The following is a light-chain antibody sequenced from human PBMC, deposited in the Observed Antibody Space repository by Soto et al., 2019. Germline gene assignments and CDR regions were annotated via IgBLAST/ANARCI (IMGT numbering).Light chain of an antibody. J-gene: IGLJ1*01. CDR1: SSDVGAYKF. CDR2: EVS. V-gene: IGLV2-8*01. Sequence: QSVLTQPPSASGSPGQSVTTSCSGTSSDVGAYKFVSWYQQHPGKAPKLIISEVSKRPSGVPDRFSGSKSGNTASLTISGLLAEDEADYYCSSYRSSRTPYVFGTGTKVTVL. CDR3: SSYRSSRTPYV.